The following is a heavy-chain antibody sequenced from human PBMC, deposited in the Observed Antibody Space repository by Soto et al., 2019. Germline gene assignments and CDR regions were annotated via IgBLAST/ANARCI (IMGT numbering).Heavy chain of an antibody. CDR2: IGTQHDT. V-gene: IGHV3-13*01. D-gene: IGHD3-10*01. Sequence: EVQLVESGGGLVQPGGSLRLSCAASGFTFSAYDMHWVRQPTGKGLEWVSAIGTQHDTYYPDSVKGRFTISRENAKNSFSFQITGRKTGDRVLFFCEGRVPSGKGGGGWFDPWGQGTLVTVSS. CDR3: EGRVPSGKGGGGWFDP. CDR1: GFTFSAYD. J-gene: IGHJ5*02.